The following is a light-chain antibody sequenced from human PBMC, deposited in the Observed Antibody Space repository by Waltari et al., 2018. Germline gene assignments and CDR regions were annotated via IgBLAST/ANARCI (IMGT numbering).Light chain of an antibody. Sequence: DIQLTQSPSSRSASVGDRVTITCQASQDISNYLNWYQQKPGKAPKLLIYDASNLETGVPSRFSGSGSGTEFTFTISSLQPEDIATYYCQQYDNLPPYFGQGTRLEIK. CDR2: DAS. J-gene: IGKJ5*01. CDR1: QDISNY. CDR3: QQYDNLPPY. V-gene: IGKV1-33*01.